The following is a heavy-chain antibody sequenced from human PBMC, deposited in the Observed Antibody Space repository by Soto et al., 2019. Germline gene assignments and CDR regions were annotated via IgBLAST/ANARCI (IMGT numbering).Heavy chain of an antibody. V-gene: IGHV1-69*01. J-gene: IGHJ5*02. CDR3: ARDQDYYGSGRPPAWFDP. D-gene: IGHD3-10*01. CDR1: GGTFSSYA. CDR2: IIPIFGTA. Sequence: QVQLVQSGAEVKKPGSSVKVSCKASGGTFSSYAISWVRQAPGQGLVWMGGIIPIFGTANYAQKFQGRVTITADESTSTAYMELSSLRSEDTAVYYCARDQDYYGSGRPPAWFDPWGQGTLVTVSS.